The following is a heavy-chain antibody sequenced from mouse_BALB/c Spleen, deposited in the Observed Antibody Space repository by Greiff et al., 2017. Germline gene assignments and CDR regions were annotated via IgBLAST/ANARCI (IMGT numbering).Heavy chain of an antibody. V-gene: IGHV3-2*02. Sequence: VQLQQSGPGLVKPSQSLSLTCTVTGYSITSDYAWNWIRQFPGNKLEWMGYISYSGSTSYNPSLKSRISITRDTSKNQFFLQLNSVTTEDTATYYCAREYGNPAWFAYWGQGTLVTVSA. D-gene: IGHD2-10*02. CDR1: GYSITSDYA. J-gene: IGHJ3*01. CDR2: ISYSGST. CDR3: AREYGNPAWFAY.